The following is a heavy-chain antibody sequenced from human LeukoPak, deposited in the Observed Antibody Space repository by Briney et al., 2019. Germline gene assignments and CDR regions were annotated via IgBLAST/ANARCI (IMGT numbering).Heavy chain of an antibody. Sequence: GASVKVSCKASGYTFTGYYMHWVRQAPGQGLAWMGWINPNSGGTNYAQKFQGRVTMTRDTSISTAYMELSRLRSDDTAVYYCARVYKEKTLRRYFDYWGQGTLVTVSS. D-gene: IGHD1-14*01. CDR2: INPNSGGT. J-gene: IGHJ4*02. CDR3: ARVYKEKTLRRYFDY. V-gene: IGHV1-2*02. CDR1: GYTFTGYY.